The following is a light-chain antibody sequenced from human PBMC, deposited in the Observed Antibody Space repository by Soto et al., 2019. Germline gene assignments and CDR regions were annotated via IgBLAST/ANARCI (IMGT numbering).Light chain of an antibody. CDR3: QSYDNALSAWV. CDR2: SYN. CDR1: NSNIASNF. V-gene: IGLV1-47*02. Sequence: QSVLTQPPSASGTPGQRVTISCSGTNSNIASNFVYWSQHLPGTTPKLLVFSYNQRPSGVPDRFSGSKSGTSASLAITGLQAEDEAAYYCQSYDNALSAWVFGGGTKLTVL. J-gene: IGLJ3*02.